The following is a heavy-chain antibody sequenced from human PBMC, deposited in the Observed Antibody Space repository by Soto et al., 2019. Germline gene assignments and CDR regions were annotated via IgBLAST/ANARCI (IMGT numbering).Heavy chain of an antibody. Sequence: QVQLVQSGAEVKKPGASVKVSCKASGYTCTSYAMHWVRQAPGQRLEWMGWINAGNGNTKYSQKFQGRVTITRDTSASTAYMELSSMRSEDTAVYYCASSTLWFGETPPGYWGQGTLVTVSS. J-gene: IGHJ4*02. V-gene: IGHV1-3*01. D-gene: IGHD3-10*01. CDR3: ASSTLWFGETPPGY. CDR1: GYTCTSYA. CDR2: INAGNGNT.